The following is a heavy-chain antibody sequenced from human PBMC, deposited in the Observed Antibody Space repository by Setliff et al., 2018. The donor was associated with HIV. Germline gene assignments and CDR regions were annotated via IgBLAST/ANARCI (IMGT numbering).Heavy chain of an antibody. D-gene: IGHD3-10*01. J-gene: IGHJ6*03. Sequence: PSETLSLNCTVSGGSISSHYWSWIRQPPGKGLEWIGYIYYSGSTNYNPSLKSRVTISVDTSKNQFSLKLSSVTAADTAVYYCARDGPLEGSYRYYYYYMDVWGKVTTVTVSS. CDR1: GGSISSHY. V-gene: IGHV4-59*11. CDR3: ARDGPLEGSYRYYYYYMDV. CDR2: IYYSGST.